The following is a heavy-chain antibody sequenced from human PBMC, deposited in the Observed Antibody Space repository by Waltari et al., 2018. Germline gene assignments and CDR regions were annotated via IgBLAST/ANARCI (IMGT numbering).Heavy chain of an antibody. CDR3: ARGHPPGGDYVYYYYGLDL. Sequence: VPLVQSGAEVKEPGSSVTVSCTASGGTFSTYVIIWVRHAPGQGLEWMGGIIPIFGTANHAQKFQGRVTITADESTRTVYMDLNRLRSEDTAVYYCARGHPPGGDYVYYYYGLDLWGQGTTVTVSS. D-gene: IGHD4-17*01. J-gene: IGHJ6*02. V-gene: IGHV1-69*12. CDR2: IIPIFGTA. CDR1: GGTFSTYV.